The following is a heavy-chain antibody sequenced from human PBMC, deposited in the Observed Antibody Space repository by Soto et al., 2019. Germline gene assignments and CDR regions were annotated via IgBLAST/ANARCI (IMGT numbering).Heavy chain of an antibody. D-gene: IGHD1-1*01. J-gene: IGHJ2*01. V-gene: IGHV3-53*01. CDR2: IYSGGNT. CDR1: GFTFSRNY. CDR3: ARIPSSQMEYAPWYFDR. Sequence: EVQLVESGGHLIQPGGSLRLSCAASGFTFSRNYMSWVRQPPGKGLEWVATIYSGGNTYYADSVKGRFTISRDNSKNTLYLQMNSLGAEDTAVYYCARIPSSQMEYAPWYFDRWGRCTLVIVSS.